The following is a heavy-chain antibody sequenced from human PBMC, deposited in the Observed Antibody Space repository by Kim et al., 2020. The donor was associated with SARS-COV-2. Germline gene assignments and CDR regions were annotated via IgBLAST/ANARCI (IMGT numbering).Heavy chain of an antibody. Sequence: GGSLRLSCAASGFTFSSYSMNWVRQAPGKGLEWVSSISSSSSYIYYADSVKGRFTISRDNAKNSLYLQMNSLRAEDTAVYYCARDTPRGAAVRGLHNWFDPWGQGTLVTVSS. D-gene: IGHD3-10*01. CDR1: GFTFSSYS. V-gene: IGHV3-21*01. CDR2: ISSSSSYI. CDR3: ARDTPRGAAVRGLHNWFDP. J-gene: IGHJ5*02.